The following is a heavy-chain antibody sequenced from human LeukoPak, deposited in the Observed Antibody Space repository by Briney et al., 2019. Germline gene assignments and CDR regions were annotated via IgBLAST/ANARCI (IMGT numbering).Heavy chain of an antibody. CDR1: GFTFSSYW. Sequence: GGSLRLSCAASGFTFSSYWMSWVRQASGKGLEWVANIKQDGSEKYYVDSVKGRFTISRDNAKNSLYLQMNSLRAEDTAVYYCRGYSSGWLYYFDYWGQGTLVTVSS. CDR3: RGYSSGWLYYFDY. D-gene: IGHD6-13*01. CDR2: IKQDGSEK. J-gene: IGHJ4*02. V-gene: IGHV3-7*01.